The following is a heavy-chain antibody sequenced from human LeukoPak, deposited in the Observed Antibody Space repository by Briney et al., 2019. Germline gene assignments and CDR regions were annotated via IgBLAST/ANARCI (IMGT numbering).Heavy chain of an antibody. CDR2: IYYSGST. CDR1: GGSISSSSYY. CDR3: ARGRRYSSGWYGRGFGKFDY. D-gene: IGHD6-19*01. J-gene: IGHJ4*02. V-gene: IGHV4-39*01. Sequence: PSETLSLTCTVSGGSISSSSYYWGWIRQPPGKGLEWIGSIYYSGSTYYNPSLKSRVTISVDTSKNQFSLKLSSVTAADTAVYYCARGRRYSSGWYGRGFGKFDYWGQGTLVTVSS.